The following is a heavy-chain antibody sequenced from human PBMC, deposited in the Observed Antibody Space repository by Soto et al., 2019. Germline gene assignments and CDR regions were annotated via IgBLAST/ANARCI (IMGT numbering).Heavy chain of an antibody. Sequence: QVQLQESGPGLVKPSQTLSLTCTVSGGSISSGDYYWSWIRQPPGKGLEWIGYIYYSGSTYYNPSLKSRGTISVDTSKNQFSLKLSSVTAADTAVYYCARGGRVGYCSGGSCSLDYWGQGTLVTVSS. CDR3: ARGGRVGYCSGGSCSLDY. CDR1: GGSISSGDYY. CDR2: IYYSGST. D-gene: IGHD2-15*01. V-gene: IGHV4-30-4*01. J-gene: IGHJ4*02.